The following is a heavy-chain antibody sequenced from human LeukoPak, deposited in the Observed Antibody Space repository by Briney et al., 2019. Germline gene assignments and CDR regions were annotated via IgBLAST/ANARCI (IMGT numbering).Heavy chain of an antibody. D-gene: IGHD1-26*01. Sequence: GGPLRLSCAASGFTFSTYTMNWVRQAPGKGLEWVAVIWHDGSNKYYGDSVKGRFTISRDNSKNTLYLQMESLRAEDTAVYYCARDPGQGSPIDYWGQGTLVTVSS. CDR2: IWHDGSNK. J-gene: IGHJ4*02. CDR3: ARDPGQGSPIDY. V-gene: IGHV3-33*08. CDR1: GFTFSTYT.